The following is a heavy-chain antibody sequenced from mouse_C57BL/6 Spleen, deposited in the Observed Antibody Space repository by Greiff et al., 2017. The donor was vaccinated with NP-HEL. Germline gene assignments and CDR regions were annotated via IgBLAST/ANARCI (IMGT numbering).Heavy chain of an antibody. V-gene: IGHV1-18*01. CDR1: GYTFTDYN. CDR3: VRLGYDYDEMDY. CDR2: INPNNGGT. Sequence: VQLQQSGPELVKPGASVKIPCKASGYTFTDYNMDWVKQSHGKSLEWIGDINPNNGGTIYTQKFKGKATLTVDKSSSTAYMELRSLTSEDTAVYYCVRLGYDYDEMDYWGQGTSVTVSS. D-gene: IGHD2-4*01. J-gene: IGHJ4*01.